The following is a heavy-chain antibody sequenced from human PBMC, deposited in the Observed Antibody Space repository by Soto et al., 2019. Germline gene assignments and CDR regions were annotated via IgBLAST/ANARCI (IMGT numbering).Heavy chain of an antibody. D-gene: IGHD3-22*01. J-gene: IGHJ5*02. CDR3: AREQHDPYDASGYYFNWFDP. CDR1: GGTFNNYG. CDR2: VVPLFGAA. V-gene: IGHV1-69*01. Sequence: QVQLVQSGAEVKKPGSSVRVSCKASGGTFNNYGVNWVRQAPGQGLEWMGGVVPLFGAANYAQKFQGRVTITAVASTSVVYMQLSSLRSEDTAVYYCAREQHDPYDASGYYFNWFDPWGQGTLVTVSS.